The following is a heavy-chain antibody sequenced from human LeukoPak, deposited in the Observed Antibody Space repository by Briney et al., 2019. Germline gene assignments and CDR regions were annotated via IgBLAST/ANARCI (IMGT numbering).Heavy chain of an antibody. J-gene: IGHJ4*02. CDR2: IYHSGST. D-gene: IGHD3-22*01. CDR3: AREDFDSSGYQVDY. Sequence: SETLSLTCTVSGGSISSYYWSWVRQPPGKGLEWIGEIYHSGSTNYNPSLKSRVTISVDTSKNLFSLKLSSVTAADTAVYYCAREDFDSSGYQVDYWGQGTLVTVSA. CDR1: GGSISSYY. V-gene: IGHV4-59*12.